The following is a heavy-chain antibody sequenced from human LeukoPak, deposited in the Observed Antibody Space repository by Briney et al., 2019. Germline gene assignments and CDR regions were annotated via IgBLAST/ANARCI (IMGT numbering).Heavy chain of an antibody. Sequence: GGSLRLSCAASGFTFSSYSMNWVRQAPGKGLEWVSSISSSSSYIYYADSVKGRFTISRDNAKNSLYLQMNSLRAEGTAVYYCARADDYGDYGYYYYYGMDVWGQGTTVTVSS. V-gene: IGHV3-21*01. D-gene: IGHD4-17*01. CDR2: ISSSSSYI. CDR3: ARADDYGDYGYYYYYGMDV. J-gene: IGHJ6*02. CDR1: GFTFSSYS.